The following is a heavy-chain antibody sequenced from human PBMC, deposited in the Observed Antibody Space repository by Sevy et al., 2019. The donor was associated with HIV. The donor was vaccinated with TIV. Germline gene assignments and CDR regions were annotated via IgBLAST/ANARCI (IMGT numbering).Heavy chain of an antibody. CDR3: ARGEGQLVYYFDY. D-gene: IGHD6-13*01. CDR1: GGSFSGYY. V-gene: IGHV4-34*01. Sequence: SETLSLTCAVYGGSFSGYYWSWIRQPPGKGLEWIGEINHSGSTNYNPSLKIRVTISVDTSKNQFSLKLSSVTAADTAVYYCARGEGQLVYYFDYWGQGTLVTVSS. CDR2: INHSGST. J-gene: IGHJ4*02.